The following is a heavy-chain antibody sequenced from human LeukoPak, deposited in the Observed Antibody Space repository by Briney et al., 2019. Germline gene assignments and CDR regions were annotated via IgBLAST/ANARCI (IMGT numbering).Heavy chain of an antibody. CDR1: GYTFTSYY. Sequence: ASVKASCKASGYTFTSYYMHWVRQAPGQGLEWMGIINPSGGSTSYAQKFQGRVTMTRDTSTSTVYMELSSLRSEDTAVYYCARSPGSYYAFDIWGQGTMVTVSS. J-gene: IGHJ3*02. V-gene: IGHV1-46*01. D-gene: IGHD1-26*01. CDR2: INPSGGST. CDR3: ARSPGSYYAFDI.